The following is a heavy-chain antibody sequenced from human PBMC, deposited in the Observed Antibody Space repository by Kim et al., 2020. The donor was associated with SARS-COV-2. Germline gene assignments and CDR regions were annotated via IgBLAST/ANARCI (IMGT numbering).Heavy chain of an antibody. V-gene: IGHV4-4*07. CDR3: ARDKGTRSYAYYGMDV. Sequence: PALKSRVTTSVDTSKNQFALKLTSGTAADTAVYYCARDKGTRSYAYYGMDVWGQGTTVTVSS. J-gene: IGHJ6*02. D-gene: IGHD2-2*01.